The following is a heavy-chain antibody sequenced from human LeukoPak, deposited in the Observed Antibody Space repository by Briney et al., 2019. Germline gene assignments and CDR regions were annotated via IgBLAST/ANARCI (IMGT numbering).Heavy chain of an antibody. CDR3: ARGSSLSGSGKPLDI. Sequence: GASVKVSCKASGYTFTDFHIHWVRQAPGQGLEWMGWINPNSGGTDFAQNLQGRVTMTRDTSISTAYMELSGLRSDDTAVYYCARGSSLSGSGKPLDIWGQGTVVTVSS. CDR2: INPNSGGT. J-gene: IGHJ3*02. CDR1: GYTFTDFH. D-gene: IGHD1-26*01. V-gene: IGHV1-2*02.